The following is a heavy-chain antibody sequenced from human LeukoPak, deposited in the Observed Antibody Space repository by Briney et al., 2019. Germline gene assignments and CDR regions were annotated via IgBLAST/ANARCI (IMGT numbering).Heavy chain of an antibody. V-gene: IGHV3-30*18. Sequence: GGSLRLSCAASGFTFSSYGMHWVRQAPGKGLEWVAVISYDGSNKYHADSVKGRFTISRDNSKNTLYLQMNSLRAEDTAVYYCAKDLRSGVFDYWGQGTLVTVSS. CDR2: ISYDGSNK. CDR3: AKDLRSGVFDY. CDR1: GFTFSSYG. D-gene: IGHD2-15*01. J-gene: IGHJ4*02.